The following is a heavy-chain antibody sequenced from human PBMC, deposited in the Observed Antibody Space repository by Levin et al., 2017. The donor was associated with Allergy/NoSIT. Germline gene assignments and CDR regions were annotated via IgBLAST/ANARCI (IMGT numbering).Heavy chain of an antibody. CDR3: AKDRITMVRGVIFLDENGMDV. V-gene: IGHV3-23*01. D-gene: IGHD3-10*01. CDR1: GFTFSSYA. CDR2: ISGSGGST. Sequence: GGSLRLSCAASGFTFSSYAMSWVRQAPGKGLEWVSAISGSGGSTYYADSVKGRFTISRDNSKNTLYLQMNSLRAEDTAVYYCAKDRITMVRGVIFLDENGMDVWGQGTTVTVSS. J-gene: IGHJ6*02.